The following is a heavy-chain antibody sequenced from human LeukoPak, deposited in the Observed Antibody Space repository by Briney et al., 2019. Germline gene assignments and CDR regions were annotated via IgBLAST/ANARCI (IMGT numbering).Heavy chain of an antibody. D-gene: IGHD2-21*01. CDR1: GGSISSGGYY. J-gene: IGHJ6*02. CDR3: ARDLGVRGMDV. Sequence: SQTLSLTCTVSGGSISSGGYYWSWIRQHPGTGLEWIGYLYYTGTTYYNPSLKSRITISVDTSKTQFSLRLSSVSAADTAIYYCARDLGVRGMDVWGQGTTVTVSS. V-gene: IGHV4-31*03. CDR2: LYYTGTT.